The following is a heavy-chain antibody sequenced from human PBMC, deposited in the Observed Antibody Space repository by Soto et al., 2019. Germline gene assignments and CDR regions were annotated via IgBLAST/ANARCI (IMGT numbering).Heavy chain of an antibody. J-gene: IGHJ6*02. CDR1: GFTFSSYA. Sequence: GGSLRLSCAASGFTFSSYAMSWVRQAPGKGLEWVSVISGSGGSTYYADSVKGRFTISRDNSENTLYLQMNSLRAEDTAVYYCAKVGRSATWYYYGMDVWGQGTTVTGSS. V-gene: IGHV3-23*01. CDR3: AKVGRSATWYYYGMDV. CDR2: ISGSGGST.